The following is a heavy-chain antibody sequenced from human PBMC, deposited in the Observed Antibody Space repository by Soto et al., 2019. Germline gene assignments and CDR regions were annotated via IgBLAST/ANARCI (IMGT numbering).Heavy chain of an antibody. Sequence: QVQLVQSGAEVKKPGASVKVSCKASGYTFTSYAMHWVRQAPGQRLEWMGWINAGNGNTKYSQEFQGRVTITRDTSASTAYMELSSLRSEDTAVYYCARDGQDSSGVEGYWGQGTLVTVSS. V-gene: IGHV1-3*01. CDR1: GYTFTSYA. CDR3: ARDGQDSSGVEGY. CDR2: INAGNGNT. D-gene: IGHD6-19*01. J-gene: IGHJ4*02.